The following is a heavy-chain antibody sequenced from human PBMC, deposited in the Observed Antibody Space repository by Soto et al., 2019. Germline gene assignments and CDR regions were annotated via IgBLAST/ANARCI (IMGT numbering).Heavy chain of an antibody. V-gene: IGHV3-48*02. CDR2: IGGSGGSI. Sequence: LRLSCAASGFTFITFSMNWVRQAPGKGLEWLSYIGGSGGSISYADSVKGRFTISRDNGKNTLYLQMSSLRDEDTAVYYCARDLAWAFDSWGQGALVTVSS. D-gene: IGHD1-26*01. CDR3: ARDLAWAFDS. CDR1: GFTFITFS. J-gene: IGHJ4*02.